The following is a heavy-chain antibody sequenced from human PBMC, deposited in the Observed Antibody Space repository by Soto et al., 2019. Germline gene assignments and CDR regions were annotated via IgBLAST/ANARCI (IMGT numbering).Heavy chain of an antibody. J-gene: IGHJ6*02. CDR2: ISSSSSYI. Sequence: PGGSLRLSCAASGFTFSSYSMNWVRQAPWKGLEWVSSISSSSSYIYYADPVKGRFTISRDNAKNSLYLQMNSLRAEDTAVYYCARDLPKYSISWSDYYGMDVWGQGTTVTVSS. V-gene: IGHV3-21*01. CDR3: ARDLPKYSISWSDYYGMDV. CDR1: GFTFSSYS. D-gene: IGHD6-13*01.